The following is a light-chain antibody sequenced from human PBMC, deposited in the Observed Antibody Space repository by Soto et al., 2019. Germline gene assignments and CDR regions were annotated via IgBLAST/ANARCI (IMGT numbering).Light chain of an antibody. J-gene: IGLJ3*02. CDR3: ATWDDSLNGPV. V-gene: IGLV1-44*01. Sequence: QAVVTQPPSASGTPGQRVTISCSGSSSNIGSKTVNWYQQLPGTAPKLLIYGNNQRPSGVPDRFSGSKSGTSASLAISGLQSEDEAEYSCATWDDSLNGPVFGGGTKLTVL. CDR1: SSNIGSKT. CDR2: GNN.